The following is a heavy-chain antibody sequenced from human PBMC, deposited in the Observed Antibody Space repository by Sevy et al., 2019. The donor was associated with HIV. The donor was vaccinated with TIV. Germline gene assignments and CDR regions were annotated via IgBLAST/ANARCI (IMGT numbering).Heavy chain of an antibody. CDR2: ITSTDKT. CDR3: VKALTIAWEKDAFNI. J-gene: IGHJ3*02. D-gene: IGHD1-26*01. V-gene: IGHV3-23*01. CDR1: GFTFSRYT. Sequence: GGSLRLSCAASGFTFSRYTMTWVRQTPGKGLEWVSSITSTDKTFYVDSVKGRFTISRGTSKNTLYLQRNSLRAEDTAVYYCVKALTIAWEKDAFNIWGQGTSVTVSS.